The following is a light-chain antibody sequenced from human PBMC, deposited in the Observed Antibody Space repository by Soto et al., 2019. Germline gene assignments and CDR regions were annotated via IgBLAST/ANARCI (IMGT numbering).Light chain of an antibody. V-gene: IGLV2-14*01. CDR3: CSYAATYFYV. Sequence: QSVLTQPASVSGSPGQSITISCTGTSSDVGGYNYVSWYQQHPGKAPKLLIYEVSNRPSGVSNRFSGSKSGNTASLTISGLQADDEADYHCCSYAATYFYVFGTGTKLTVL. CDR2: EVS. CDR1: SSDVGGYNY. J-gene: IGLJ1*01.